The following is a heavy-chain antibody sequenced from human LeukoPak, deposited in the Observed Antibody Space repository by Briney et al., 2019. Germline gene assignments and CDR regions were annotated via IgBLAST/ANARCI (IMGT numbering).Heavy chain of an antibody. J-gene: IGHJ3*02. V-gene: IGHV4-39*01. CDR3: ARMLYCSSTSCAPDAFDI. Sequence: SETLSLTCTVSGGSISSSSYYWGWIRQPSGKGLEWIGSMYYSGNTYYNPSLKSRVTISVDTSENQFSLKLSSLTAADTAVYYCARMLYCSSTSCAPDAFDIWGQGTMVTVSS. CDR2: MYYSGNT. D-gene: IGHD2-2*01. CDR1: GGSISSSSYY.